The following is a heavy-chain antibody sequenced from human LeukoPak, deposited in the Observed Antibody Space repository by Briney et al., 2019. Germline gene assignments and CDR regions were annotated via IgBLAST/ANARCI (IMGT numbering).Heavy chain of an antibody. J-gene: IGHJ4*02. CDR1: GYTFTSYD. Sequence: ASVKVSCKASGYTFTSYDINWVRQATGQGLEWMGWMNPNSGNTGYAQKFQGRVTMTRDTSISTAYMELSRLRSDDTAVYYCARVVTSMVRGVTPPNYWGQGTLVTVSS. CDR2: MNPNSGNT. V-gene: IGHV1-8*01. D-gene: IGHD3-10*01. CDR3: ARVVTSMVRGVTPPNY.